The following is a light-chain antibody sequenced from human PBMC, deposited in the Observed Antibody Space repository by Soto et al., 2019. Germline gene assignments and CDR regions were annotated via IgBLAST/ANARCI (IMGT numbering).Light chain of an antibody. CDR3: QKHGSSPIT. Sequence: EIVLTQSPGTLSLSPGERATLSCRASQTVTRNYLAWHQQKTGQTPRILVYGESSRATGIPDRFSGSGSGTDLNLTISRLEPEDFAVYYCQKHGSSPITFGQGTRLEIK. CDR1: QTVTRNY. CDR2: GES. J-gene: IGKJ5*01. V-gene: IGKV3-20*01.